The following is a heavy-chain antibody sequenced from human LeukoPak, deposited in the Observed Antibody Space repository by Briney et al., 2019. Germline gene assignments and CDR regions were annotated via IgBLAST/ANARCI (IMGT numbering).Heavy chain of an antibody. J-gene: IGHJ2*01. CDR1: GGSISSYY. CDR2: MYYSGST. V-gene: IGHV4-59*01. CDR3: ARGRYFDRFSGYWYFDL. Sequence: SETLSLTCTVSGGSISSYYWSWIRQPPGKGLGWIGYMYYSGSTNYNPSLKSRVTISVDTSKNQFSLKLSSVTAADTAVYYCARGRYFDRFSGYWYFDLWGRGTLVTVSS. D-gene: IGHD3-9*01.